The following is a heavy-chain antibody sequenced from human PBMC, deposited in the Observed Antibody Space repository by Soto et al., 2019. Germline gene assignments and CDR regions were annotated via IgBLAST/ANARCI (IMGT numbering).Heavy chain of an antibody. CDR2: IIPVTDTP. Sequence: QVQLVQSGPEVKKPGSSVKVSCKVSGGTFSSHAINWLRQAPGQGLEWMGVIIPVTDTPNNAEKFQGRVTRTADKSTTTVYMELSSLRFDDTAEYFWARGNKGPGHYGPGSQGWYGPWGQGTQVTVSS. CDR3: ARGNKGPGHYGPGSQGWYGP. J-gene: IGHJ5*02. CDR1: GGTFSSHA. V-gene: IGHV1-69*06. D-gene: IGHD3-10*01.